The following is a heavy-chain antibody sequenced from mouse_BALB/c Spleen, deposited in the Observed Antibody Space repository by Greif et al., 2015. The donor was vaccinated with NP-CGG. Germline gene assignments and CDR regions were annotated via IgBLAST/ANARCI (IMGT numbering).Heavy chain of an antibody. Sequence: VMLVESGPGLVAPSQSLSITCTVSGFSLTDYGVSWIRRPPGKGLEWLGVIWGGGSTYYNSALKSRLSISKDNSKSXVFLKMNSLQTDDTGMYYCAKHNYYGSSPYYAMDYWGQGTSVTVST. D-gene: IGHD1-1*01. CDR1: GFSLTDYG. CDR2: IWGGGST. V-gene: IGHV2-6-5*01. J-gene: IGHJ4*01. CDR3: AKHNYYGSSPYYAMDY.